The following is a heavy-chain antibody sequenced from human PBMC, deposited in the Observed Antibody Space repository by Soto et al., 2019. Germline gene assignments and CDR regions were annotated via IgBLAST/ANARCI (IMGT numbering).Heavy chain of an antibody. V-gene: IGHV3-66*01. Sequence: EVQLVESGGGLVQPGGSLRLSCAASGFTVSTNYMNWVRQAPGKGLEWVSVIYSGGGTYHADSVKGRFTVSRDNSKNTLYLQMNSVRAEDTAVYYCARVQEWKQWPLAYWGQGTLVTVSS. CDR2: IYSGGGT. J-gene: IGHJ4*02. CDR3: ARVQEWKQWPLAY. CDR1: GFTVSTNY. D-gene: IGHD6-19*01.